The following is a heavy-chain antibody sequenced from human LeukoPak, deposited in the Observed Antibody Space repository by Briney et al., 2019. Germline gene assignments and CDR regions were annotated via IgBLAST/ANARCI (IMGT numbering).Heavy chain of an antibody. J-gene: IGHJ4*02. CDR3: ARQAPDGYFDY. V-gene: IGHV1-69*06. Sequence: SVKVSCKASGGTFSSYAISWVRQAPGQGLEWMGGIIPIFGTANYAQKFQGRVTITSYKSTSTAYMELSSLRSEDTAVYYCARQAPDGYFDYWGQGTLVTVSS. CDR1: GGTFSSYA. CDR2: IIPIFGTA.